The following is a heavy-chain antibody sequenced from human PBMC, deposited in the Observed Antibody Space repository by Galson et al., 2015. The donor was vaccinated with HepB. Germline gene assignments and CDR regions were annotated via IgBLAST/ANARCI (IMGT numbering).Heavy chain of an antibody. CDR3: TMVSPTWYLDL. Sequence: SLRLSCAASGITFNNYGMSWVRQVPGKGLDWVASVTYNADSVNYADSVKGRFTISRDNSKNTLYLQMNSLRTEDTAIYYCTMVSPTWYLDLWGRGTLVTVSS. CDR1: GITFNNYG. D-gene: IGHD2-8*01. CDR2: VTYNADSV. V-gene: IGHV3-23*01. J-gene: IGHJ2*01.